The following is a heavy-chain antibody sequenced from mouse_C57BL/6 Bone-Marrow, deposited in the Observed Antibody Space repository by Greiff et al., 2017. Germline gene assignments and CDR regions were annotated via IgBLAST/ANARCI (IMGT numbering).Heavy chain of an antibody. J-gene: IGHJ3*01. CDR3: ARNPPCYGSSYGFAY. D-gene: IGHD1-1*01. CDR2: IWWGDAK. CDR1: GFSLSTFGMG. V-gene: IGHV8-8*01. Sequence: QVTLKESGPGLLQPSQTLSLTCSFSGFSLSTFGMGVGWIRPPPGKGLEWLVHIWWGDAKYYNPALKSRLTISKDTSTTHVFLQIAIVDTAATATYYGARNPPCYGSSYGFAYWGQGTLVTVSA.